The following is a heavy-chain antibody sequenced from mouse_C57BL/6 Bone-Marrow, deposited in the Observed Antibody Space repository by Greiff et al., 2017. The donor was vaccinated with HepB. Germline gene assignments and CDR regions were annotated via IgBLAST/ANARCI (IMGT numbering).Heavy chain of an antibody. V-gene: IGHV5-6*01. D-gene: IGHD1-1*01. Sequence: EVQGVESGGDLVKPGGSLKLSCAASGFTFSSYGMSWVRQTPDKRLEWVATISSGGSYTYYPDSVKGRFTISRDNAKNTLYLQMSSLKSEDTAMYYCARRRAVVASFDYWGQGTTLTVSS. CDR3: ARRRAVVASFDY. J-gene: IGHJ2*01. CDR2: ISSGGSYT. CDR1: GFTFSSYG.